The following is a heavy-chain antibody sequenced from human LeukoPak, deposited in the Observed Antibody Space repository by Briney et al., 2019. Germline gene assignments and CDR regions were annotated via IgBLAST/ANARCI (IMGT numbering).Heavy chain of an antibody. Sequence: SVKVSCKASGGTFSSYAISWVRQDPGQGLEWMGGIIPIFGTANYAQKFQGRVTITTDESTSTAYMELSSLRPEDTAVYYCARSCITMVRGRTNWFDPWGQGTLVTVSS. CDR2: IIPIFGTA. D-gene: IGHD3-10*01. CDR3: ARSCITMVRGRTNWFDP. CDR1: GGTFSSYA. V-gene: IGHV1-69*05. J-gene: IGHJ5*02.